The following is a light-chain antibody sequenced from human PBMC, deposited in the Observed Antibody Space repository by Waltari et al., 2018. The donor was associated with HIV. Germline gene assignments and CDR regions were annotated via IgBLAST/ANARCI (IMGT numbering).Light chain of an antibody. Sequence: SYVLTQRPSVSVAPVQTARITCGGNHIAAKKNVHWYRLNPGQAPEVVIYDDRDRPSGIPDRFSGSSSGDTATLTISRAEAGDEADYYCQVWDGRGDPVIFGGGTKLAVV. CDR1: HIAAKKN. CDR2: DDR. CDR3: QVWDGRGDPVI. J-gene: IGLJ2*01. V-gene: IGLV3-21*02.